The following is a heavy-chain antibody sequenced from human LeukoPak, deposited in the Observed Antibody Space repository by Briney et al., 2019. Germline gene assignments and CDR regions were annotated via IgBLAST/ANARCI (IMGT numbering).Heavy chain of an antibody. CDR2: IKQDGSEK. J-gene: IGHJ6*03. CDR1: GFTFSSYW. V-gene: IGHV3-7*01. CDR3: ARDTYYYDSSGYYYVGYYYYYMDV. D-gene: IGHD3-22*01. Sequence: PGGSLRLSCAASGFTFSSYWMSWVRQAPGKGLEWVANIKQDGSEKYYVDSVKGRFTISRDNAKNSLYLQMNSLRAEDTAVYYCARDTYYYDSSGYYYVGYYYYYMDVWGKGTTVTISS.